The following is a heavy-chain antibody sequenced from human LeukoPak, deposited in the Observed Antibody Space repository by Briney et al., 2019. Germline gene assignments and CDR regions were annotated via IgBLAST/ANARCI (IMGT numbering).Heavy chain of an antibody. D-gene: IGHD4-17*01. CDR3: ARDTTVTTGLRALLYYYYYYMDV. V-gene: IGHV3-23*01. J-gene: IGHJ6*03. Sequence: GGSLRLSCAASGFTFSTYAMTWVRQAPGKGLESVSLISATGSTTYYAESVRGRFTISRGNAKNSLYLQMNSLRAEDTAVYYCARDTTVTTGLRALLYYYYYYMDVWGKGTTVTVSS. CDR2: ISATGSTT. CDR1: GFTFSTYA.